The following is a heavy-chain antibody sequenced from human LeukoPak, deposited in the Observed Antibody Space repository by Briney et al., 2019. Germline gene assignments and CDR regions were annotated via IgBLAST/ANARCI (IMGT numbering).Heavy chain of an antibody. CDR1: GGSISSYY. CDR3: ARYGLVVPAAGAFDI. V-gene: IGHV4-59*12. D-gene: IGHD2-2*01. J-gene: IGHJ3*02. CDR2: IDYSGTT. Sequence: SETLSLTCTVSGGSISSYYWTWMRQPPGKGLEWIGYIDYSGTTNYNPSLKSRVTMSVDTSKNQFSLKLSSVTAADTAVYYCARYGLVVPAAGAFDIWGQGTMVTVSS.